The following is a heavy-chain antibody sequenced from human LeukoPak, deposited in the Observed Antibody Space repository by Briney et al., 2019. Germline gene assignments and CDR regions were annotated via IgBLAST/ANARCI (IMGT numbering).Heavy chain of an antibody. Sequence: GASVKVSCKASGGTFSSYAISWVRQAPGQGLEWMGWISAYNGNTNYAQKLQGRVTMTTDTSTSTAYMELSSLRSEDTAVYYCARGPVVVPAAKRHAFDIWGQGTMVTVSS. CDR3: ARGPVVVPAAKRHAFDI. V-gene: IGHV1-18*01. D-gene: IGHD2-2*01. CDR1: GGTFSSYA. J-gene: IGHJ3*02. CDR2: ISAYNGNT.